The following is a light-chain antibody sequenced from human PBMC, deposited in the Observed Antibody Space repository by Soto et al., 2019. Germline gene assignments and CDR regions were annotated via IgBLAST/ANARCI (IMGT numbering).Light chain of an antibody. CDR3: QQYNKWPLFT. CDR2: GTS. J-gene: IGKJ3*01. Sequence: EVVMTQSPATLSVSPGERATLSCRASQSVSSNLAWYQLRPGQAPRLLIYGTSTRATGIPARFSGSGSGTEFTLTISILQSEDFALYYCQQYNKWPLFTFGPGTRVDIK. CDR1: QSVSSN. V-gene: IGKV3-15*01.